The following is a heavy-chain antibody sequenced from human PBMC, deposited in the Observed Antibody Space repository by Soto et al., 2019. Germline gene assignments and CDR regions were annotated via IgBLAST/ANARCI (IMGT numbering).Heavy chain of an antibody. J-gene: IGHJ4*02. CDR2: ISGSGDST. CDR3: ARRGSGSYYDY. V-gene: IGHV3-23*01. D-gene: IGHD1-26*01. Sequence: EVQLLESGGGLVQPGGSLRLSCEAPGFTFSSYAMRWVRQAPGKGLEWVSAISGSGDSTYYADSVKGRFTISRDNSKNTLYLQMNSMRAEDTAKYYCARRGSGSYYDYWGQGTLVTVSS. CDR1: GFTFSSYA.